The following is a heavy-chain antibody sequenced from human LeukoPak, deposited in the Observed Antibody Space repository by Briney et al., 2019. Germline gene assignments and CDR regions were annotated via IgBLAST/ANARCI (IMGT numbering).Heavy chain of an antibody. CDR1: VYTFTDYY. Sequence: ASVKVSCKASVYTFTDYYIHWVRQAPGQGLEWMGLIHPNSGDTYYAQKFRGRVTMTRDTSITTAYVELDRLTSDDTAVYYCARDYSGSYTHWAQGTLVTTSS. CDR2: IHPNSGDT. D-gene: IGHD1-26*01. J-gene: IGHJ4*02. V-gene: IGHV1-2*06. CDR3: ARDYSGSYTH.